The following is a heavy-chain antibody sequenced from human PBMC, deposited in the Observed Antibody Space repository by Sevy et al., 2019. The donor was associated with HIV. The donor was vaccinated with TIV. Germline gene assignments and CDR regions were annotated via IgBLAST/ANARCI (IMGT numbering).Heavy chain of an antibody. D-gene: IGHD7-27*01. J-gene: IGHJ3*02. CDR2: IYAGGST. CDR3: ASQLGIGAFDI. Sequence: GGSLRLSCAASGLSVSRNYLSWVRQAPGKGLEWVSVIYAGGSTYYADSVKGRFTVSRDKAKNTLYYKMNGLRAEDTAVYYCASQLGIGAFDIWGQGTMVTVSS. CDR1: GLSVSRNY. V-gene: IGHV3-53*01.